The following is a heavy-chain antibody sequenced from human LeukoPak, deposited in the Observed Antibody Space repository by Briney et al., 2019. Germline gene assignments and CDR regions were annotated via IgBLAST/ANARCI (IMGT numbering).Heavy chain of an antibody. CDR1: GFTFSSYD. CDR3: AKDQMTTVTTDYYYYGMDV. J-gene: IGHJ6*02. CDR2: ISYDGSNK. V-gene: IGHV3-30*18. Sequence: SGRSLRLSCAASGFTFSSYDMHWVRQAPGKGLEWVAVISYDGSNKYYADSVKGRFTISRDNSKNTLYLQMNSLRAEDTAVYYCAKDQMTTVTTDYYYYGMDVWGQGTTVTVSS. D-gene: IGHD4-17*01.